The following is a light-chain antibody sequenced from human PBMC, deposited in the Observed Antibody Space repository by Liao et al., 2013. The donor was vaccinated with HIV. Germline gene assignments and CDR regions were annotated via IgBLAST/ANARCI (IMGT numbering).Light chain of an antibody. Sequence: SYELTQPPSVSVAPGKTARMTCGGDNIGGKSVHWYQQQPGQAPVLVISYDSERPSGIPERFSGSNSGNTATLTISRVEAGDEADYYCQVWDSDGDYVVFGGGTKLTVL. CDR2: YDS. J-gene: IGLJ2*01. V-gene: IGLV3-21*01. CDR1: NIGGKS. CDR3: QVWDSDGDYVV.